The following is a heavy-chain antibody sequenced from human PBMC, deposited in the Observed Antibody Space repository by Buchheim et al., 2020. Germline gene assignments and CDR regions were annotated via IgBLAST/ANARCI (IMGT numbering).Heavy chain of an antibody. CDR2: IIPILGIA. J-gene: IGHJ4*02. V-gene: IGHV1-69*04. D-gene: IGHD5-18*01. CDR3: ARDRASYGYFDY. CDR1: GGTFSSYA. Sequence: QVQLVQSGAEVKKPGSSVKVSCKASGGTFSSYAISWVRQAPGQGLEWMGRIIPILGIANYAQKFQGRVQITAAKPTCPAYMVLSSVRSEDTAVYYCARDRASYGYFDYWGQGTL.